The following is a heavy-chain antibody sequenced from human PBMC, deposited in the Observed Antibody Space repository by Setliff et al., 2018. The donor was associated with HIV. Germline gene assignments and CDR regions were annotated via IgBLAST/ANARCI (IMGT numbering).Heavy chain of an antibody. J-gene: IGHJ4*02. CDR3: ARNGRQLVRGEFDY. CDR2: ISSRSSYI. V-gene: IGHV3-21*01. Sequence: PGGSLRLSCAASGFTFSYYSMNWVRQAPGKGLEWVSSISSRSSYIYYSDSLKGRVTISRDDAKNSLYLQMNSLRAEDTAVYYCARNGRQLVRGEFDYWGQGTLVTVSS. D-gene: IGHD6-6*01. CDR1: GFTFSYYS.